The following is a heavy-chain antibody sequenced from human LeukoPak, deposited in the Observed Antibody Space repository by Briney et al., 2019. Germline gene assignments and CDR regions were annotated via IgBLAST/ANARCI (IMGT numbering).Heavy chain of an antibody. CDR3: AKRLFDY. Sequence: PGGSLRLSCAASGFTFSSYGMHWVRQAPGKGLEWVAFIRYDGSNKYYADSVEGRFTISRDNSKNTLYLQMNSLRAEDTAVYYCAKRLFDYWGQGTLVTVSS. J-gene: IGHJ4*02. CDR2: IRYDGSNK. CDR1: GFTFSSYG. V-gene: IGHV3-30*02.